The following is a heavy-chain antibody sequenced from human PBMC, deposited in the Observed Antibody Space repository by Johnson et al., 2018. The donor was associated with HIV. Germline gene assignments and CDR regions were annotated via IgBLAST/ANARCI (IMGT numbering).Heavy chain of an antibody. Sequence: VLLVEPGGGLVQPGGSLRLSCAASGFIFSRFAMPWVRPAPGKGLEYVSAICSNGCSTYYATSVKGRFTISRDNSKNTLYLQMNSLRAEDTALYYCAREGGIVAAQGDAFDIWGQGTMVTVSS. CDR3: AREGGIVAAQGDAFDI. V-gene: IGHV3-64*01. CDR2: ICSNGCST. D-gene: IGHD1-26*01. J-gene: IGHJ3*02. CDR1: GFIFSRFA.